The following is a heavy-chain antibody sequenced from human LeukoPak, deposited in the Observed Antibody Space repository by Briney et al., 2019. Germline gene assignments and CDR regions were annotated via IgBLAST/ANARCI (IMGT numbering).Heavy chain of an antibody. J-gene: IGHJ4*02. CDR3: AKDQTTVLYYFDY. CDR2: IWYDGSNK. V-gene: IGHV3-33*06. CDR1: GFTFSSYG. D-gene: IGHD4-11*01. Sequence: GGSLRLSCAASGFTFSSYGMHWVRQAPGKGLEWVAVIWYDGSNKYYADSVKGRFTISRDNSKNTLYLKINRLRAEDTAVYYCAKDQTTVLYYFDYWGQGTLVTVSS.